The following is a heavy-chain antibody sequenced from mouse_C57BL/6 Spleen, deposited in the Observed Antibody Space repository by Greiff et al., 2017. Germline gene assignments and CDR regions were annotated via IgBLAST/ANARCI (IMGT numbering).Heavy chain of an antibody. V-gene: IGHV1-81*01. Sequence: QVQLQQSGAELARPGASVKLSCKASGYTFTSYGISWVKQRTGQGLEWIGEIYPRSGNTYYNEKFKGKATLTADKSSSTAYMELRSRTSEDSAVYFCARRGGSSLYWYFDVWGTGTTVTVSS. D-gene: IGHD1-1*01. CDR2: IYPRSGNT. J-gene: IGHJ1*03. CDR3: ARRGGSSLYWYFDV. CDR1: GYTFTSYG.